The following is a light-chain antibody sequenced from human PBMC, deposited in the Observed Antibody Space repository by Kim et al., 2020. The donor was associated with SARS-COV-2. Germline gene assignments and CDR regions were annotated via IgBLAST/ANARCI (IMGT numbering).Light chain of an antibody. J-gene: IGLJ1*01. CDR1: SSNIGANFD. CDR2: GNT. V-gene: IGLV1-40*01. CDR3: QSYDNSINSYV. Sequence: QSALTQPPSVSGAPGQRVTFSCTGSSSNIGANFDVHWYQHLPGTAPKLLIYGNTNRPSGVPDRFSGSKSGSTASLAIIGLQAEDEADYYCQSYDNSINSYVFGTGTKVTVL.